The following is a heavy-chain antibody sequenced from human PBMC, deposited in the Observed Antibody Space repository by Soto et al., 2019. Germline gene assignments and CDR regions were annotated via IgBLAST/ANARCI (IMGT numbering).Heavy chain of an antibody. CDR3: ARQGCSSTTCPGWFDP. D-gene: IGHD2-2*01. CDR1: GYSFSNYW. J-gene: IGHJ5*02. CDR2: IYPGDSGI. Sequence: GESLKISCKGSGYSFSNYWIGWVRQMPGKGLEWIGIIYPGDSGIRYSPSFQGQVTISADKSVTTAYLQWSSLKASDTAMYYCARQGCSSTTCPGWFDPWGQGTLVTVSS. V-gene: IGHV5-51*01.